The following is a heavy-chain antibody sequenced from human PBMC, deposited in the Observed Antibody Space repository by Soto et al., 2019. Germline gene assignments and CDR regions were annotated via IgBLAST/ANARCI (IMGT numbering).Heavy chain of an antibody. CDR3: ARRMATNLFYYYDLDV. V-gene: IGHV5-10-1*01. CDR1: GYIFTSHW. D-gene: IGHD5-12*01. Sequence: GESLKISCRGSGYIFTSHWINWVRQMPGRGLEWMGRIDPSDSYTNYSPSFQGHVTISADKAINTAYLQWSSLKASDTAIYFCARRMATNLFYYYDLDVWGHGTTVTVSS. CDR2: IDPSDSYT. J-gene: IGHJ6*02.